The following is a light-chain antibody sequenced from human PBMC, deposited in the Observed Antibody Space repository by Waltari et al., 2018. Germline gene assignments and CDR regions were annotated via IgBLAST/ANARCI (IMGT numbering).Light chain of an antibody. CDR3: SSYGGSTLSV. Sequence: QSALTQPPSASGSPGQSVTISCTGTSSDVGGYNYVSWYQHHPGKAPKLMIYEVTKRPSGVPDRFSGSKSGNTASLTVSGLQAEDEADYYCSSYGGSTLSVFGSGTKVTVL. CDR1: SSDVGGYNY. J-gene: IGLJ1*01. V-gene: IGLV2-8*01. CDR2: EVT.